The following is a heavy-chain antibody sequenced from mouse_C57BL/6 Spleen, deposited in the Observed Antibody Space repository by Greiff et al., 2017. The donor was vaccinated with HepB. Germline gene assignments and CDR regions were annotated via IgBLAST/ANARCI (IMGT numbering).Heavy chain of an antibody. Sequence: VQLQQSGAELARPGASVKLSCKASGYTFTSYGISWVKQRTGQGLEWIGEIYPRSGNTYYNEKFKGKATLTADKSSSTAYMELRSLTSEDSAVYFCASWNYDYDVYYAMDYWGQGTSVTVSS. CDR2: IYPRSGNT. J-gene: IGHJ4*01. D-gene: IGHD2-4*01. V-gene: IGHV1-81*01. CDR3: ASWNYDYDVYYAMDY. CDR1: GYTFTSYG.